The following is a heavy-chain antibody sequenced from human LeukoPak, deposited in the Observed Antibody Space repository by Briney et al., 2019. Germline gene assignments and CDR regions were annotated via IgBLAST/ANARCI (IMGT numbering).Heavy chain of an antibody. J-gene: IGHJ4*02. D-gene: IGHD6-13*01. Sequence: SETLSLTCAVYGGSFSGHSWSWIRQPPGKGLEWIGEINHSGSTNYNPSLKSRVTISVDTSKNQFSLKLSSVTAADTAVYYCARVPPSSPPIDYWGQGTLVTVSS. CDR3: ARVPPSSPPIDY. CDR2: INHSGST. CDR1: GGSFSGHS. V-gene: IGHV4-34*01.